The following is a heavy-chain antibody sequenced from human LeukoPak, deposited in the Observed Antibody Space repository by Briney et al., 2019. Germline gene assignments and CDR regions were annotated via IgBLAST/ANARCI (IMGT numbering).Heavy chain of an antibody. V-gene: IGHV1-2*02. Sequence: ASVKVSCKASGYTFTGYYMHWVRQAPGQGLEWMGWINPNSGGTNYAQKLQGRVTMTTDTSTSTAYMELRSLRSDDTAVYYCARVWSENYDFWSGYYGMDVWGQGTTVTVSS. D-gene: IGHD3-3*01. CDR2: INPNSGGT. CDR3: ARVWSENYDFWSGYYGMDV. CDR1: GYTFTGYY. J-gene: IGHJ6*02.